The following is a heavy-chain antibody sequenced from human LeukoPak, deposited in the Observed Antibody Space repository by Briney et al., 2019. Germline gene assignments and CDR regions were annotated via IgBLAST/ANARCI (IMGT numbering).Heavy chain of an antibody. Sequence: SETLSLICTVSGGSISISSHFWGWIRQPPGKGLEWIGSIYYSGSTYYNPSLKSRVTLSVDTSKSQFSLKVNSVTAADTAVYYCARTHKEVTIVRGLSIGYNWFDPWGQGTLVTVSS. J-gene: IGHJ5*02. CDR3: ARTHKEVTIVRGLSIGYNWFDP. CDR2: IYYSGST. D-gene: IGHD3-10*01. V-gene: IGHV4-39*07. CDR1: GGSISISSHF.